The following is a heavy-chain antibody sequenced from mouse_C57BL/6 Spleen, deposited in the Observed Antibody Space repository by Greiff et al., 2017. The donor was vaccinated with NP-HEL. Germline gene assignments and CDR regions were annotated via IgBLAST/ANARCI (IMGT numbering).Heavy chain of an antibody. J-gene: IGHJ4*01. CDR2: INPNYGTT. CDR1: GYSFTDYN. CDR3: ARSGGVTTVYYYAMDY. V-gene: IGHV1-39*01. Sequence: VQLKESGPELVKPGASVKISCKASGYSFTDYNMNWVKQSNGKSLEWIGVINPNYGTTSYNQKFKGKATLTVDQSSSTAYMQLNSLTSEDSAVYYCARSGGVTTVYYYAMDYWGQGTSVTVSS. D-gene: IGHD2-2*01.